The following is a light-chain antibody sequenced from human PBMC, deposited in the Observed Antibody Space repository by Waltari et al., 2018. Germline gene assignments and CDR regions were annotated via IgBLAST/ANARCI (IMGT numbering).Light chain of an antibody. V-gene: IGKV3-15*01. CDR3: QQYNNCPYT. J-gene: IGKJ2*01. CDR1: PNVSSN. Sequence: EIVMTQSPATLSVSPGERATLSCRASPNVSSNLAWYQQKPGQAPRLIIYGPSTRATGIPARFSGSASGTEFTLTISSLQSEDFAVYYCQQYNNCPYTFGQGTKLEIK. CDR2: GPS.